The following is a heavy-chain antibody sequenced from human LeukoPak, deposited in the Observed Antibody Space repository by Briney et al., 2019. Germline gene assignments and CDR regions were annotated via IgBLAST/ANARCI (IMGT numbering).Heavy chain of an antibody. CDR3: ARDSSSWTHYYFDY. J-gene: IGHJ4*02. CDR1: GFTLSSYA. D-gene: IGHD6-13*01. CDR2: ISYDGSNK. V-gene: IGHV3-30-3*01. Sequence: GRSLRLSCAASGFTLSSYAMHWVRQAPGKGLEWVAVISYDGSNKYYADSVKGRFTISRDNSKNTLYLQMNSLRAEDTAVYYCARDSSSWTHYYFDYWGQGTLVTVSS.